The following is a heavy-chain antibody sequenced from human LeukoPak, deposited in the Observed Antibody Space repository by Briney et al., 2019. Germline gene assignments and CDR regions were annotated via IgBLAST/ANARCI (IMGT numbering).Heavy chain of an antibody. CDR2: LNGNGGST. D-gene: IGHD3-16*02. V-gene: IGHV3-23*01. Sequence: PGGSLRLSCTASGFTFGDYAMSWFRQAPGKGLEWVSTLNGNGGSTYYADSVKGRFTISRDNSKNTLYLQMNSLRAEDTAVYYCAKEGPLNYWYFDFWGRGTLVTVSS. CDR3: AKEGPLNYWYFDF. J-gene: IGHJ2*01. CDR1: GFTFGDYA.